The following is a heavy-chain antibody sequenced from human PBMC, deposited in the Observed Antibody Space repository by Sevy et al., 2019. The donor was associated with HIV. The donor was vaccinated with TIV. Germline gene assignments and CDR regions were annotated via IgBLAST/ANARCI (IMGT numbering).Heavy chain of an antibody. V-gene: IGHV3-74*01. D-gene: IGHD6-13*01. CDR2: LKSVESST. J-gene: IGHJ4*02. CDR1: GFPLSGYW. CDR3: AREASSWYGVDY. Sequence: GGSLRLSCAASGFPLSGYWMHWVRQVPGEGLVWGSRLKSVESSTTYADSVKGRFTVSRDNAKNTVYLQMNSLRAEDTGVYYCAREASSWYGVDYWGQGTLVTVSS.